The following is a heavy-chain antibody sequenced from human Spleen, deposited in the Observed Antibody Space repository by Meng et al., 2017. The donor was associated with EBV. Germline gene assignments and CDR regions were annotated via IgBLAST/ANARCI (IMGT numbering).Heavy chain of an antibody. V-gene: IGHV1-69*01. J-gene: IGHJ4*02. CDR3: ASESGRGFTPDY. CDR1: GGTFGSDA. CDR2: LIPMVGAP. Sequence: QGRLLQSGGEVKKPGSSVKVSCRTSGGTFGSDAVSWVRQAPGQGLEWMGGLIPMVGAPHYAQKFQGRVTIIADESTSTHSMELNSLRSEDTAMYYCASESGRGFTPDYWGQGTLVTVSS. D-gene: IGHD3-10*01.